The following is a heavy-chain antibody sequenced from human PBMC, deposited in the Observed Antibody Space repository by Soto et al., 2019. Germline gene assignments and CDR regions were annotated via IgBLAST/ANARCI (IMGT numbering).Heavy chain of an antibody. CDR3: ARPGIAVAGTAFDI. V-gene: IGHV3-72*01. J-gene: IGHJ3*02. D-gene: IGHD6-19*01. CDR2: TRNKANSYTT. Sequence: GGSLRLSCAASGFTFSDHYMDWVRQAPGKGLEWVGRTRNKANSYTTEYAASVKGRFTISRDDSKNSLYLQMNSLKTEDTAVYYCARPGIAVAGTAFDIWGQGTMVTVSS. CDR1: GFTFSDHY.